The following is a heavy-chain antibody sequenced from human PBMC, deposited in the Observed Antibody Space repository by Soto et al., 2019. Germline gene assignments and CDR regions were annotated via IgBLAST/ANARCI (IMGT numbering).Heavy chain of an antibody. Sequence: PSETLSLTCTVSGGSISSGDYYWSWIRQPPGKGLEWIGYIYYSGSTYYNPSLKSRVTISVDTSKNQFSLKLSSVTAADTAVYYCARYSSSSEDGFDYWGQGTLVTVSS. J-gene: IGHJ4*02. CDR1: GGSISSGDYY. V-gene: IGHV4-30-4*01. D-gene: IGHD6-6*01. CDR2: IYYSGST. CDR3: ARYSSSSEDGFDY.